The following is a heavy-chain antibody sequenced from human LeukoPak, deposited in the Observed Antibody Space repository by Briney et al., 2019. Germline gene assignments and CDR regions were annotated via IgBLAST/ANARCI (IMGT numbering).Heavy chain of an antibody. CDR2: IYYSGST. J-gene: IGHJ4*02. V-gene: IGHV4-59*08. CDR3: ARAVSGRFDY. Sequence: SETLSLTCTVSGGSMSPYHWGWIRQPPGKGLEWTGYIYYSGSTNYNPSLNSRVTISVDTSKNQFSLRLSSVTAADTAICYCARAVSGRFDYWGQGTLVTVSS. D-gene: IGHD6-19*01. CDR1: GGSMSPYH.